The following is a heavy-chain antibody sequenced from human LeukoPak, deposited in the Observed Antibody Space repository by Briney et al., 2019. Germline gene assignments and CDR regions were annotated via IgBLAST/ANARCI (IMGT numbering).Heavy chain of an antibody. Sequence: GASVKVSCKASGYTFTIYEINWVRQAPGQGLEWMGWMNPNDGNTGYAQKFQGRVTMTRNTSISTAYMELSSLRSEDTAVYYCARLLAPPSAFDIWGQGTMVTVSS. D-gene: IGHD2-8*02. CDR1: GYTFTIYE. V-gene: IGHV1-8*01. J-gene: IGHJ3*02. CDR3: ARLLAPPSAFDI. CDR2: MNPNDGNT.